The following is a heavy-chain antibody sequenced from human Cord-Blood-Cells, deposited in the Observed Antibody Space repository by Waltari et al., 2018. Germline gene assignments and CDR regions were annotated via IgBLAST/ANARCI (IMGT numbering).Heavy chain of an antibody. CDR2: INHMGTT. D-gene: IGHD6-6*01. V-gene: IGHV4-34*01. Sequence: QVQLQQWGAGLLKPSETLSLTCAVYGGSFSGYYWSWIRQPPGKGLEWIGEINHMGTTNYNPFLKSRVTISVGTAKNQFSLKLSSVTAADTAVYYCARSWGYSSSSYYGMDVWGQGTTVTVSS. J-gene: IGHJ6*02. CDR3: ARSWGYSSSSYYGMDV. CDR1: GGSFSGYY.